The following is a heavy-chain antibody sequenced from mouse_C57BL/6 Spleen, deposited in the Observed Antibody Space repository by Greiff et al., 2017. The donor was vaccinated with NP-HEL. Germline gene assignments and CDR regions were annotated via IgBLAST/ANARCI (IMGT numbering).Heavy chain of an antibody. J-gene: IGHJ3*01. V-gene: IGHV5-17*01. CDR2: ISSGSSTI. CDR3: ARKPTMLSRAWFAY. CDR1: GFTFSDYG. Sequence: EVKLMESGGGLVKPGGSLKLSCAASGFTFSDYGMHWVRQAPEKGLEWVAYISSGSSTIYYADTVQGRFTISRDNAKNTLFLQMTSLRSEDTAMYYCARKPTMLSRAWFAYWGQGTLVTVSA. D-gene: IGHD2-10*01.